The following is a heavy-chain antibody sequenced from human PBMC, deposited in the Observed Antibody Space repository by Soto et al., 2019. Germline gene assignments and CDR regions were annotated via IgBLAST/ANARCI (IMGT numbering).Heavy chain of an antibody. D-gene: IGHD5-12*01. CDR2: INPNSGGT. J-gene: IGHJ5*02. Sequence: ASVKVSCKASGYTFTGYYMHWVRQAPGQGIEWMGWINPNSGGTNYAQKFQGRVTITRDTSISTAYMELSRLRSDDTAVYYCAVTTLRGYSGYDLNLFDPWGQGTLVTVSS. V-gene: IGHV1-2*02. CDR1: GYTFTGYY. CDR3: AVTTLRGYSGYDLNLFDP.